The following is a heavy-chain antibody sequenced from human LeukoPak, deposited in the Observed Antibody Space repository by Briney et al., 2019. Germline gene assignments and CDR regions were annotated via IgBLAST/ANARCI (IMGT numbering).Heavy chain of an antibody. CDR1: GFTFSSYA. CDR2: ISGSGGST. CDR3: AKGWYCSSTSCQTSNWFDP. V-gene: IGHV3-23*01. D-gene: IGHD2-2*01. J-gene: IGHJ5*02. Sequence: GGSLRLSCAASGFTFSSYAMSWVRQAPGKGLEWVSAISGSGGSTYYADSVKGRFTISRDNSKNTLYLQMNNLRAEDTAVYYCAKGWYCSSTSCQTSNWFDPWGQGTLVTVSS.